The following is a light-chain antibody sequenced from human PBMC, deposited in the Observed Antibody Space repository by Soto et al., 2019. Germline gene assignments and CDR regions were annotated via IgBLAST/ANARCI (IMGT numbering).Light chain of an antibody. CDR1: QSISSY. Sequence: DIQMTQSPSSLYASVGDRVTITCRASQSISSYLNWYQQKPGKAPKLLIYAESSLQSGVPSRFSGSGSGTDFTLTISSLQPEDFSTYYCQQSYSTPLWTFGQGTKVEIK. CDR3: QQSYSTPLWT. J-gene: IGKJ1*01. V-gene: IGKV1-39*01. CDR2: AES.